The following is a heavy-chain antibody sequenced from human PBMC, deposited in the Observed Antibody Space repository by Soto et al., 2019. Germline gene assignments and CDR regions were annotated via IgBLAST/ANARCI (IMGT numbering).Heavy chain of an antibody. CDR2: IFPGDPDV. D-gene: IGHD2-21*01. CDR3: ARSIVSGLMFPTGLDV. Sequence: EVQLLQSGVQVKTPGESLKISCKGSGFSISSYWLGWVRQMPGKGLEWMGIIFPGDPDVRYNPSFQGQVTISADTSINTASMQWTSLQASDTAMYYCARSIVSGLMFPTGLDVWGQETTVTVSS. V-gene: IGHV5-51*01. CDR1: GFSISSYW. J-gene: IGHJ6*02.